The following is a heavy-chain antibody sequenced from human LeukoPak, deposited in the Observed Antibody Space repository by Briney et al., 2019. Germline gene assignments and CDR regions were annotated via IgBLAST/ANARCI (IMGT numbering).Heavy chain of an antibody. CDR2: IIPIFGTA. CDR1: GGTFSSYA. J-gene: IGHJ4*02. Sequence: SVTVSCTASGGTFSSYAISWVRQAPGQRLEWMGGIIPIFGTANYAQKFQGRVTITADESTSTAYMELSSLRSEDTAVYYCARGSFRRSNFDYWGQGTLVTVSS. D-gene: IGHD3-10*01. V-gene: IGHV1-69*13. CDR3: ARGSFRRSNFDY.